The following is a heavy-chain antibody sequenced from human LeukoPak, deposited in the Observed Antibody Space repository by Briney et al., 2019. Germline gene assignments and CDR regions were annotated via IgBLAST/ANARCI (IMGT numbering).Heavy chain of an antibody. CDR2: IYCSGRT. Sequence: SETLSLMCTVSGGSISSGGYYWSWIRQHPGKGPEWIVCIYCSGRTYYNPPLKSRVTISLDTSKNQSSLKLSSVTAADTAVYYCPRDGGLGSDYWGQETLVTVSS. CDR1: GGSISSGGYY. J-gene: IGHJ4*02. CDR3: PRDGGLGSDY. V-gene: IGHV4-31*03. D-gene: IGHD2-2*03.